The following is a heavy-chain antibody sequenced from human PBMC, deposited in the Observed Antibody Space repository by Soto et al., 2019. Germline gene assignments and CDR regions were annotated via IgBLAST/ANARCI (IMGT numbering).Heavy chain of an antibody. CDR1: GGSISSYY. CDR3: ARHESYSSGWYWFDP. J-gene: IGHJ5*02. D-gene: IGHD6-19*01. CDR2: IYYSGST. V-gene: IGHV4-59*08. Sequence: SETLSLTCTVSGGSISSYYWSWIRQPPGKGLEWIGYIYYSGSTNYNPSLKSRVTISVDTSKNQFSLKLSSVTAADTAVYYCARHESYSSGWYWFDPWGQGTLVTVS.